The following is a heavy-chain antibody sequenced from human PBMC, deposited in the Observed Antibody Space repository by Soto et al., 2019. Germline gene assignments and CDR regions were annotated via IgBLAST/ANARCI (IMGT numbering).Heavy chain of an antibody. CDR3: ARPSTSYGDYGWSLAY. CDR1: GYPFGGYA. Sequence: QVQLVQSGAEVKKPGASVKVSCKASGYPFGGYAIAWVRQAPGQGLEWMGWVSAHTGDSGYAQRFQRRVTLTTETSTSTAYMELRGLRSDDTAVYYCARPSTSYGDYGWSLAYWGQGTLVTVSS. J-gene: IGHJ4*02. D-gene: IGHD4-17*01. V-gene: IGHV1-18*01. CDR2: VSAHTGDS.